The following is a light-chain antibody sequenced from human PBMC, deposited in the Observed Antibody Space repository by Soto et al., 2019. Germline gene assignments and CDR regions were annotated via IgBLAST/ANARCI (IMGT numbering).Light chain of an antibody. J-gene: IGKJ3*01. CDR3: HQYSRYPCT. Sequence: AIRMTQSPSSLSASTGDRVTITCRASQGISSYLAWYQQKPGKAPKLLIYAASTLQSGVPSRISGSGSGTDFTLTISCLQSEDFATYYCHQYSRYPCTCGPGTKVDIK. V-gene: IGKV1-8*01. CDR1: QGISSY. CDR2: AAS.